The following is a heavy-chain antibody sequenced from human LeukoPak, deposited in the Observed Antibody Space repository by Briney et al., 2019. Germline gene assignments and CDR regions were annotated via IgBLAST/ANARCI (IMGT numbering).Heavy chain of an antibody. D-gene: IGHD6-19*01. Sequence: GGSLRLSCAASGFTFSDYAMSWVRQAPGKGLEWVSAISGSGGATYYADSVKGRFTISRDTSKNTLDLQMNSLRAEDTAVYYCAKDRGDSNGWSYFDHWGQGTPVTVSS. V-gene: IGHV3-23*01. CDR3: AKDRGDSNGWSYFDH. CDR2: ISGSGGAT. CDR1: GFTFSDYA. J-gene: IGHJ4*02.